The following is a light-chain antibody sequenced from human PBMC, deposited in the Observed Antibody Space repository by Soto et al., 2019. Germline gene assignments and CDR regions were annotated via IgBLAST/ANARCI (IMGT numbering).Light chain of an antibody. Sequence: EIVMTQSRATLSVSPGDRVTLSCRASESISTNLAWYQQKPGQAPRLLIYAASTRATGIPARFSGSGSGTEFTLTISSLQSEEVAVYYCQQYSIWSKTFGQATDV. CDR2: AAS. CDR1: ESISTN. CDR3: QQYSIWSKT. V-gene: IGKV3-15*01. J-gene: IGKJ1*01.